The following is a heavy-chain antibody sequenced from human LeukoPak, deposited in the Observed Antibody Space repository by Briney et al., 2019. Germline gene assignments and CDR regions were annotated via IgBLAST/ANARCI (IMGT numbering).Heavy chain of an antibody. V-gene: IGHV3-23*01. Sequence: PGESLRLSCAASGFTFSAYGMSWVRQAPGKGLEWVSHISDTVRDTWYANSVKGRFIISRDNSRDTVYLQMSSLRPEDTALYFCAKDNYGGIFASWGQGTLVTFSS. CDR1: GFTFSAYG. CDR2: ISDTVRDT. CDR3: AKDNYGGIFAS. D-gene: IGHD4-17*01. J-gene: IGHJ4*02.